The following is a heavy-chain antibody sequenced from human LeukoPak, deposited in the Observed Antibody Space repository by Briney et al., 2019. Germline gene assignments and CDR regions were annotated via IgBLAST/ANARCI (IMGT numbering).Heavy chain of an antibody. J-gene: IGHJ5*02. CDR3: ARDAVLMVYASRWFDP. V-gene: IGHV1-18*01. CDR1: GYTFTSYG. Sequence: ASVTVSCKASGYTFTSYGISWVRQAPGQGLEWMGWISAYNGNTNYAQKLQGRVTMTTDTSTSTAYMELRSLRSDDTAVYYCARDAVLMVYASRWFDPWGQGTLVTVSS. CDR2: ISAYNGNT. D-gene: IGHD2-8*01.